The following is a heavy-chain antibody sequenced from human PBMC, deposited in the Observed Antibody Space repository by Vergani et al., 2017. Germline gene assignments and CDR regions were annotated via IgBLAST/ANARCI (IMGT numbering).Heavy chain of an antibody. V-gene: IGHV3-48*04. CDR2: ISSSSSTI. Sequence: EVQLVESGGGLVQPGGSLRLSCAASGFTFSSYSMNWVRQAPGKGLEWVSYISSSSSTIYYADSVKGRFTISRDNAKNSLYLQMNSLRAEDTAVYYCARDGIWADFWSGYYYYMDVWGKGTTVTVSS. CDR1: GFTFSSYS. D-gene: IGHD3-3*01. CDR3: ARDGIWADFWSGYYYYMDV. J-gene: IGHJ6*03.